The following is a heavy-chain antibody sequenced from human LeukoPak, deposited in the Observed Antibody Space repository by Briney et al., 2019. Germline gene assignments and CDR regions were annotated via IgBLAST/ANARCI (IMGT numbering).Heavy chain of an antibody. CDR3: AKDSNGWYQRGSNYFDY. D-gene: IGHD6-19*01. J-gene: IGHJ4*02. CDR1: GFTFSSYG. CDR2: IWYDGSNK. V-gene: IGHV3-33*06. Sequence: GGSLRLSCAASGFTFSSYGMHWVRQAPGKGLEWVALIWYDGSNKYYADSVKGRLTISRDNSKNTLYLQMNSLRAEDTAEYYCAKDSNGWYQRGSNYFDYWGQGTLVTVSS.